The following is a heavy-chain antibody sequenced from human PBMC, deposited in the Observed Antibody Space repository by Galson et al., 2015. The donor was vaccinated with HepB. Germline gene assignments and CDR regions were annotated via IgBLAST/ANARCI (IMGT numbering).Heavy chain of an antibody. J-gene: IGHJ4*02. CDR3: ARGLGYDSGGYYY. D-gene: IGHD3-22*01. CDR1: GFTFSDYY. V-gene: IGHV3-11*06. Sequence: SLRLSCAASGFTFSDYYMTWIRQAPGKGLEWVSYISPVGSFTNYADSVKGRFTISRDNAKNSLHLQMNSLRPDDTAVYYCARGLGYDSGGYYYWGQGTLVTVSS. CDR2: ISPVGSFT.